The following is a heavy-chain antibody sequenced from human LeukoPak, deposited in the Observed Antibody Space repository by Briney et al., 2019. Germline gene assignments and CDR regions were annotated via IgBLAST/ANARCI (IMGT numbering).Heavy chain of an antibody. CDR3: ARVQYYYDSSGYYSGYYYYYMDV. CDR1: GGSISSYY. V-gene: IGHV4-59*05. Sequence: LPETLSLTCTVSGGSISSYYWSWLRQPPGKGLEWIGSIYYSGSTYYNPSLKSRVTISVDTSKNQFSLKLSSVTAADTAVYYCARVQYYYDSSGYYSGYYYYYMDVWGKGTTVTVSS. J-gene: IGHJ6*03. D-gene: IGHD3-22*01. CDR2: IYYSGST.